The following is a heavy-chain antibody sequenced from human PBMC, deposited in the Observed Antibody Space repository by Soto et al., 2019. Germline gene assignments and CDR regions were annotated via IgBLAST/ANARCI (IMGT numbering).Heavy chain of an antibody. D-gene: IGHD2-21*02. Sequence: GGSLRLSCAATGFTFSVYAMTWVRQAPGKGPEWVSAVTANGGSTYSADSVKGRFTISRDNSKNTLFLQMNSLRAEDTAVYYCASLGVGDWANYYYYYGMDVWGQGTTVTVSS. CDR2: VTANGGST. CDR1: GFTFSVYA. V-gene: IGHV3-23*01. CDR3: ASLGVGDWANYYYYYGMDV. J-gene: IGHJ6*02.